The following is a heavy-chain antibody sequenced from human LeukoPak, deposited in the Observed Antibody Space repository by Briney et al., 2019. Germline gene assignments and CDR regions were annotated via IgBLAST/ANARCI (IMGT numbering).Heavy chain of an antibody. CDR2: ISGSGGST. D-gene: IGHD3-10*01. CDR1: GFTFSSYA. CDR3: AKGGLGFGELLTCRS. J-gene: IGHJ4*02. V-gene: IGHV3-23*01. Sequence: GGSLRLSCAASGFTFSSYAMSWVRQAPGKWLEWVSAISGSGGSTYYADSVKGRFTISRDNSKNTLYLQMNSLRAEDTAVYYCAKGGLGFGELLTCRSWGQGTLVTVSS.